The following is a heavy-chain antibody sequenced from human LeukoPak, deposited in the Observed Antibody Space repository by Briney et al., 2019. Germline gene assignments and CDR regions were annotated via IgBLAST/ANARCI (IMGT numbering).Heavy chain of an antibody. CDR3: ARDASIAAAGLFDP. CDR1: GYTFTSYG. CDR2: ISAYKGNT. D-gene: IGHD6-13*01. J-gene: IGHJ5*02. V-gene: IGHV1-18*04. Sequence: ASVKVSCKASGYTFTSYGISWVRQAPGQGLEWMGWISAYKGNTNYAQKLQGRVTMTTDTSTSTAYMELRSLRSDDTAVYYCARDASIAAAGLFDPWGQGALVTVSS.